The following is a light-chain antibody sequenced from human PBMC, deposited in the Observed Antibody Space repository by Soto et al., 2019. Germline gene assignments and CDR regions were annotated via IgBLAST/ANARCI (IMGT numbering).Light chain of an antibody. CDR3: QQYDSCPYT. V-gene: IGKV3-20*01. CDR2: GAS. Sequence: EIVLTQSPGNLSLSPGERANLSCRASQSVSSTYLAWYQQKPGQAPRLLIYGASSRETGIPDTFSGSGSGTDVTLTNSRLEPEDVEVYYCQQYDSCPYTFGKGTKLEIK. CDR1: QSVSSTY. J-gene: IGKJ2*01.